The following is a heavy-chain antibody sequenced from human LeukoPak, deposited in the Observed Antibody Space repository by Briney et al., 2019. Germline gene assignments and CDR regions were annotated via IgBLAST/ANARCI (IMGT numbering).Heavy chain of an antibody. Sequence: GASVKVSCKASGYTFTSYDINWVRQATGQGLEWMGWMNPNSGNTGYAQKFQGRVTMTRNTSISTVYMELSSLRSEDTAVYYCARVIVGATREGLGYWGQGTLVTVSS. V-gene: IGHV1-8*01. CDR2: MNPNSGNT. CDR3: ARVIVGATREGLGY. J-gene: IGHJ4*02. D-gene: IGHD1-26*01. CDR1: GYTFTSYD.